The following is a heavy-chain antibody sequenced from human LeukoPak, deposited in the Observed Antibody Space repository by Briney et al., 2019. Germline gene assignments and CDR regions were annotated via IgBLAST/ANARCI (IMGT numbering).Heavy chain of an antibody. CDR1: GGSISSYY. V-gene: IGHV4-4*07. CDR2: IYTSGST. J-gene: IGHJ5*02. D-gene: IGHD3-16*02. CDR3: ARELMITFGGVIRDNWFDP. Sequence: SETLSLTCTVSGGSISSYYWSWIRQPAGKGLEWIGRIYTSGSTNYNPSLKSRVTMSVDTSKNQFSLKLSSVTAADTAVYYCARELMITFGGVIRDNWFDPWGQGTLVTVSS.